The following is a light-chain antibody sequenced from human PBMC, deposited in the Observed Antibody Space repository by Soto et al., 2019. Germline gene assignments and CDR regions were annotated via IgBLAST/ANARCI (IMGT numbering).Light chain of an antibody. CDR3: QQYGSSPRT. CDR1: QSVSSSY. V-gene: IGKV3-20*01. CDR2: GAS. J-gene: IGKJ1*01. Sequence: EIVLAQSPGTLPLSLVQRHTPSCRPSQSVSSSYLAWYQQKPGQAPRLLIYGASSRATGIPDRFSGSGSGTDFTLTISRLEPEDFAVYYCQQYGSSPRTFGQGTKVDIK.